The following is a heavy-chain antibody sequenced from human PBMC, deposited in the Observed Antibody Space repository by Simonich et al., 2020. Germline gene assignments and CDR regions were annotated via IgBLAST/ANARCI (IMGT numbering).Heavy chain of an antibody. CDR3: ARDLGSSYYFDY. D-gene: IGHD6-6*01. V-gene: IGHV3-30*07. CDR2: IYYDGSNK. Sequence: QVQPVESGGGVVQPGRSLRHSCAAYGFTFSSYAMHWVGQAPGKGIEGVAVIYYDGSNKYYADSVKGLFTISRDNSKHTLYLQMNSLRAEDTAVYYCARDLGSSYYFDYWGQGTLVTVSS. CDR1: GFTFSSYA. J-gene: IGHJ4*02.